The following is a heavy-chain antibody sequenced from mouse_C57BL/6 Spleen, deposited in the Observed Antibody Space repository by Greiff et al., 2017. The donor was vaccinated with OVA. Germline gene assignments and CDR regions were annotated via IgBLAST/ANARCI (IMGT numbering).Heavy chain of an antibody. CDR2: ISSGSSTI. J-gene: IGHJ2*01. Sequence: EVNVVESGGGLVKPGGSLKLPCAASGFTFSDYGMHWVRQAPEKGLEWVAYISSGSSTIYYADTVKGRFTISRDNAKNTLFLQMTSLRSEDTAMYYCARRVEHYFDYWGQGTTLTVSS. CDR3: ARRVEHYFDY. D-gene: IGHD1-1*02. V-gene: IGHV5-17*01. CDR1: GFTFSDYG.